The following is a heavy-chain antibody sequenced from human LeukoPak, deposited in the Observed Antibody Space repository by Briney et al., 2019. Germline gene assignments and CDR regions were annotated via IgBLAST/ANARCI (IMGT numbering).Heavy chain of an antibody. J-gene: IGHJ4*02. Sequence: GGSLRLSCAASGFTINSYAMSWVRQPPGRGLEWVSVISGGGTRTYYADFVKGRFTISRDNSKNNLYLQLNSLGADDTAVYYCANALFSRGWDGIQYGFDYWGQGAQVTVSS. D-gene: IGHD6-19*01. CDR2: ISGGGTRT. V-gene: IGHV3-23*01. CDR3: ANALFSRGWDGIQYGFDY. CDR1: GFTINSYA.